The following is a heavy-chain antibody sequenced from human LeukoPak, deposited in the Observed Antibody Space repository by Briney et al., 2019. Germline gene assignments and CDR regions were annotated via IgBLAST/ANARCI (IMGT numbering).Heavy chain of an antibody. Sequence: PSETLSLTCTVSGDSITSYYWNWMRHPPGKGLEWIGYVYYRGATNYNPSVKTRVTTSIDTSKKQFSLKLSSVTAADTAVYFCAGVFSGRRPFELWGKGTLVTVSS. D-gene: IGHD3-10*01. J-gene: IGHJ4*02. CDR2: VYYRGAT. CDR3: AGVFSGRRPFEL. V-gene: IGHV4-59*01. CDR1: GDSITSYY.